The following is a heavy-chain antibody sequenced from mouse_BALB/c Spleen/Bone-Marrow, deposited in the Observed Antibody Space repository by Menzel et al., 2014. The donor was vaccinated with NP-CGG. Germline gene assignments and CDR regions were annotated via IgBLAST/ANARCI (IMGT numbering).Heavy chain of an antibody. D-gene: IGHD2-4*01. V-gene: IGHV5-9-1*01. CDR3: ARVITWYFDV. Sequence: EVKLMESGGGLVEPGGSLKLSCAASGFTFSSYAMSWVRQTPERRLEWVATISSGGSYTYYPDSVKGRFTISRDNAKNTLYLQMSSLMSEDTAMYYCARVITWYFDVWGAGTTVTVSS. J-gene: IGHJ1*01. CDR2: ISSGGSYT. CDR1: GFTFSSYA.